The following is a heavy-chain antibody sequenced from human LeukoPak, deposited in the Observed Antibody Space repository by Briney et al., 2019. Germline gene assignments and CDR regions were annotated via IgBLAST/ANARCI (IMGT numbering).Heavy chain of an antibody. Sequence: GGSLRLSCAVSGFTFSDYHMTWVRQAPGKGLEWVSTIYSGGNTFYANSVKGRFTISRDKSKNTLYFQMNSLRADDTAVYYCATGRDAYKSGCWGQGTLVTVSS. J-gene: IGHJ4*02. CDR2: IYSGGNT. CDR3: ATGRDAYKSGC. D-gene: IGHD5-24*01. V-gene: IGHV3-66*01. CDR1: GFTFSDYH.